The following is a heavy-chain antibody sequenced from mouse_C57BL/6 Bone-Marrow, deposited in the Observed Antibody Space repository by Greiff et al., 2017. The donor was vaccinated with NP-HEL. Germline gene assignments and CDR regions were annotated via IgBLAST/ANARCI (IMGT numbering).Heavy chain of an antibody. J-gene: IGHJ3*01. D-gene: IGHD1-1*01. CDR1: GYTFTDYY. CDR3: PIGVLRWGFAY. CDR2: INPYNGGT. Sequence: VQLQQSGPVLVKPGASVKMSCKASGYTFTDYYMNWVKQSHGKSLEWIGVINPYNGGTSYNQKFKGKATLTVDKSSSTAYMELNSLTSEDSAVYYCPIGVLRWGFAYWGQGTLVTVSA. V-gene: IGHV1-19*01.